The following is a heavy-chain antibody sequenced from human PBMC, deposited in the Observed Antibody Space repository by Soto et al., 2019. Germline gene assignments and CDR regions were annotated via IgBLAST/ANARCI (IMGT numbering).Heavy chain of an antibody. CDR1: GYTFTGNY. CDR3: ARGDKLSLYPQLDY. CDR2: INVNSGGT. Sequence: QVQLVQSGAEVKKPGASVKVSCKASGYTFTGNYMHWVRQAPGQGFEWMGWINVNSGGTKYAQKFQGWVTMTRDTSISKAYMELRRLRSDDTAVYYCARGDKLSLYPQLDYWGQGTLVTVSS. D-gene: IGHD3-16*02. V-gene: IGHV1-2*04. J-gene: IGHJ4*02.